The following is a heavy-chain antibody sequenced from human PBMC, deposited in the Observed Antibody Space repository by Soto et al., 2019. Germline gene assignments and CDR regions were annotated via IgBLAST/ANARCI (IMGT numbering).Heavy chain of an antibody. CDR2: ISYDGSNK. J-gene: IGHJ4*02. CDR3: AKDPTESAAAATDLDY. CDR1: GFTFSSYG. Sequence: QVQLVESGGGVVQPGRSLRLSCAASGFTFSSYGMHWVRQAPGKGLEWVAVISYDGSNKYYADSVKGRFTISRDNSKNTLYLQMNSLRAEDTAVYYYAKDPTESAAAATDLDYWGQGTLVTVSS. D-gene: IGHD6-13*01. V-gene: IGHV3-30*18.